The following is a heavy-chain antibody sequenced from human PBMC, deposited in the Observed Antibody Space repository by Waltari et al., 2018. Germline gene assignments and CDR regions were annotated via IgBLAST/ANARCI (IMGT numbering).Heavy chain of an antibody. CDR3: ARVLTTVTTWAFDI. Sequence: GSTYYNPSLKSRVTISVDTSKNQFSLKLSSVTAADTAVYYCARVLTTVTTWAFDIWGQGTMVTVSS. J-gene: IGHJ3*02. V-gene: IGHV4-39*07. CDR2: GST. D-gene: IGHD4-17*01.